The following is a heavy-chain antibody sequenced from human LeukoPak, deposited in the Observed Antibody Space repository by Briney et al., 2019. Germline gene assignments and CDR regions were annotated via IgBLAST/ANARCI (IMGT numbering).Heavy chain of an antibody. J-gene: IGHJ5*02. CDR3: AGVGSSPRNQNWFDP. Sequence: SETLSLTCTVSGGSISSYYWSWIRQPPGKGLEWIGYIYYSGSTNYNPSLKSRVTISVDTSKNQFSLKLSSVPAADTAVYYCAGVGSSPRNQNWFDPWGQGTLVTVSS. V-gene: IGHV4-59*01. CDR1: GGSISSYY. D-gene: IGHD1-26*01. CDR2: IYYSGST.